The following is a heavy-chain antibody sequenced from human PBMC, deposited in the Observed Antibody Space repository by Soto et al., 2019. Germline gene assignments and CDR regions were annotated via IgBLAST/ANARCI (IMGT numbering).Heavy chain of an antibody. D-gene: IGHD6-6*01. CDR1: GYTFTAYF. CDR3: ARAPYSSSSFFFDY. Sequence: ASVKVSCKASGYTFTAYFMHWVRQAPGQGLEWMGIIHPRGGSTNYAQRFQGRVAMTWDTSTSTVYMELSSLRSDDTAVYYCARAPYSSSSFFFDYWGPGTPVTVSS. J-gene: IGHJ4*02. CDR2: IHPRGGST. V-gene: IGHV1-46*01.